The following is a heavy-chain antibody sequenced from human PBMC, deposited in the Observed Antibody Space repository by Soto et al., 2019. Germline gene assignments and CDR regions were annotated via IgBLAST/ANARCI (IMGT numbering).Heavy chain of an antibody. D-gene: IGHD6-6*01. CDR1: GYTFTAYF. CDR3: ARAPYSSSSFFFDY. Sequence: ASVKVSCKASGYTFTAYFMHWVRQAPGQGLEWMGIIHPRGGSTNYAQRFQGRVAMTWDTSTSTVYMELSSLRSDDTAVYYCARAPYSSSSFFFDYWGPGTPVTVSS. J-gene: IGHJ4*02. CDR2: IHPRGGST. V-gene: IGHV1-46*01.